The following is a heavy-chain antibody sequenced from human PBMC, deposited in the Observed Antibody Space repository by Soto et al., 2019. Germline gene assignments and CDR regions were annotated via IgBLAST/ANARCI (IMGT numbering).Heavy chain of an antibody. Sequence: QLQLRESGPGLVQPAQTLSLTCTVAGGSITGGFSYWTWVRQHPGKGLEWVGHIYYSGTAYYNPSLKSRVALSVDPSQNRFSLKLSSVTAADTAIYFCARSLPGGTVFYMDIWGEGTKVTVSS. V-gene: IGHV4-31*03. CDR2: IYYSGTA. CDR1: GGSITGGFSY. D-gene: IGHD1-26*01. CDR3: ARSLPGGTVFYMDI. J-gene: IGHJ6*03.